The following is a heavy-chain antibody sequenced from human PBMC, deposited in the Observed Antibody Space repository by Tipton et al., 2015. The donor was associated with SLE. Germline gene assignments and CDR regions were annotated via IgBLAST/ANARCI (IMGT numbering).Heavy chain of an antibody. CDR3: ARAPGLERSYYYYYMDV. CDR2: INHSGST. J-gene: IGHJ6*03. CDR1: GGSFSGYY. D-gene: IGHD1-1*01. V-gene: IGHV4-34*01. Sequence: TLSLTCALYGGSFSGYYWNWIRQPPGKGLEWIGEINHSGSTNYNPSLKSRVTISVDTSKNQFSLKLSSVTAADTAVYYCARAPGLERSYYYYYMDVWAKGTTVTVSS.